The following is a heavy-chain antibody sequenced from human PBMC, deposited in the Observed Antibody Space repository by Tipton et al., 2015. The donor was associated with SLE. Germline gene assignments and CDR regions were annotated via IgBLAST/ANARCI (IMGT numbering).Heavy chain of an antibody. V-gene: IGHV1-8*02. CDR2: MNPNSGNT. D-gene: IGHD3-3*01. CDR1: GYTFTSYD. J-gene: IGHJ4*02. CDR3: ARDPEDFWSGYYKPSYYFDY. Sequence: QLVQSGAEVKKPGASVKVSCKASGYTFTSYDINWVRQATGQGLEWMGWMNPNSGNTGYAQKFQGRVTMTRNTSVSTAYMELSSLRSEDTAVYYCARDPEDFWSGYYKPSYYFDYWGQGTLVTVSS.